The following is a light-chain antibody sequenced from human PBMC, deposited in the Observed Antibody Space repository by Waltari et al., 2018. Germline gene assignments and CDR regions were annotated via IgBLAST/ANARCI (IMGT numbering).Light chain of an antibody. Sequence: AIRITQSPSSPPASTRDRVTITCRASQGISSYLAWYQQKPGKAPKLLIYAASTLQSGVPSRFSGSGSGTDFTLTISCLQSEDFATYYCQQYYSYPRAFGGGTKVEIK. CDR2: AAS. CDR1: QGISSY. V-gene: IGKV1-8*01. J-gene: IGKJ4*01. CDR3: QQYYSYPRA.